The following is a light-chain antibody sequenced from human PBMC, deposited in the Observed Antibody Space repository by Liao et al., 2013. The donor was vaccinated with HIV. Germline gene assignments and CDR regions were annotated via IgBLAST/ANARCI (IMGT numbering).Light chain of an antibody. Sequence: SYELTQPPSVSVSPGETARISCGGDNIGSKSVHWYQQRPGQAPVLVIFYDTDRPSGIPERFSGSNSGNTATLTISRVEAEDEADYFCQVWDSSTYHRVFASGTKVTVL. J-gene: IGLJ1*01. CDR1: NIGSKS. CDR2: YDT. V-gene: IGLV3-21*01. CDR3: QVWDSSTYHRV.